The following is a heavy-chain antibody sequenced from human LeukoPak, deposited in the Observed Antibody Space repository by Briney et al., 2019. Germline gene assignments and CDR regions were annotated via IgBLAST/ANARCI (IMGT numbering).Heavy chain of an antibody. CDR2: INPNSGGT. D-gene: IGHD6-13*01. J-gene: IGHJ4*02. V-gene: IGHV1-2*04. Sequence: ASVKVSCKASGYTFTGYYMHWVRQAPGQGLEWMGWINPNSGGTNYAQKFQGWVTMTRDTSISTAYMELRSLRSDDTAVYYCARLLVTEYKSGWYGHNFDHWGQGTQVTVSS. CDR3: ARLLVTEYKSGWYGHNFDH. CDR1: GYTFTGYY.